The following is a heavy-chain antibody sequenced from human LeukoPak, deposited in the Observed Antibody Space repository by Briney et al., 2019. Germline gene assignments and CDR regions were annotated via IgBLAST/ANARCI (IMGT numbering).Heavy chain of an antibody. V-gene: IGHV3-66*01. J-gene: IGHJ4*02. Sequence: GGSLRLSCAASGFTVSSNYMSWVRQAPGKGLEWVSVIYSGGSTYYADSVKGRFTISRDNSKNTLYLQMNSLRAEDTAVYYCARGMITFGGVIDNAFDYWGQGTLVTVSS. CDR3: ARGMITFGGVIDNAFDY. CDR2: IYSGGST. CDR1: GFTVSSNY. D-gene: IGHD3-16*02.